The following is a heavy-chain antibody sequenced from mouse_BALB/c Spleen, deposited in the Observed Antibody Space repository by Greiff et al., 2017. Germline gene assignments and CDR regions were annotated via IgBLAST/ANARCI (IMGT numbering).Heavy chain of an antibody. CDR3: ARKGDGNYYYAMDY. V-gene: IGHV5-17*02. J-gene: IGHJ4*01. CDR1: GFTFSSFG. CDR2: ISSGSSTI. D-gene: IGHD2-1*01. Sequence: EVMLVESGGGLVQPGGSRKLSCAASGFTFSSFGMHWVRQAPEKGLEWVAYISSGSSTIYYADTVKGRFTISRDNPKNTLFLQMTSLRSEDTAMYYCARKGDGNYYYAMDYWGQGTSVTVSS.